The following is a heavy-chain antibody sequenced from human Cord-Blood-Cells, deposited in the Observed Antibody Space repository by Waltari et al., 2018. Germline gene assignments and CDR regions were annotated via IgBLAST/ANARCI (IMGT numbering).Heavy chain of an antibody. V-gene: IGHV4-39*01. D-gene: IGHD4-17*01. Sequence: QLQLQESGPGLVKPSETLSLTCTVSGGSIRSSSYYWGWIRQPPGKGLEWIGSIYYSGSTYYNPSLKSRVTISVDTSKNQFSLKLSSVTAADTAVYYCARRPSTVTRKTFDYWGQGTLVTVSS. CDR2: IYYSGST. J-gene: IGHJ4*02. CDR3: ARRPSTVTRKTFDY. CDR1: GGSIRSSSYY.